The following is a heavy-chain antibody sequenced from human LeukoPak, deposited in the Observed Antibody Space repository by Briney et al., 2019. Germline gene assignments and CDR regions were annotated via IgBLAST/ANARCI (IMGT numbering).Heavy chain of an antibody. V-gene: IGHV7-4-1*02. D-gene: IGHD2-2*01. CDR1: GYTFTSYA. CDR3: ACYDCGDY. Sequence: GASVKVSCKASGYTFTSYAMNWVRQVPGQGLEWMGWINTNTGSPTYAQALTGRFVFSLDTSVSTAYLQISSLKTEDTAVYYCACYDCGDYWGQGTPVTVSS. CDR2: INTNTGSP. J-gene: IGHJ4*02.